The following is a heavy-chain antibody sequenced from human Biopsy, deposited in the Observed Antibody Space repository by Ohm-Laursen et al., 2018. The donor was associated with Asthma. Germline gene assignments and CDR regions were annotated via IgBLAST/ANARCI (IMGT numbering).Heavy chain of an antibody. D-gene: IGHD2-15*01. CDR1: GYTFINND. V-gene: IGHV1-69*13. J-gene: IGHJ6*02. CDR2: IIPIIGTA. CDR3: GGCPSSNYYYGLDV. Sequence: SVKVSCKASGYTFINNDINWVRQAAGQGLEWMGGIIPIIGTAHYAPKFQGRVTISADESTSTAYMELTSLSSEDTAVFFCGGCPSSNYYYGLDVWGQGTTVIVSS.